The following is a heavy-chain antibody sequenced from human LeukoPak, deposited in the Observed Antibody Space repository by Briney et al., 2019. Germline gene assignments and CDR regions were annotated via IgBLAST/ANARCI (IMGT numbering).Heavy chain of an antibody. D-gene: IGHD1-26*01. CDR1: GFTFSSYG. J-gene: IGHJ4*02. Sequence: GGSRRLSCAASGFTFSSYGMHWVRQTPGKGLEWVAVIWSDGSNKYYADSVKGRFTISRDNSKNTLYLQMNSLRAEDTAVYYCARGSGSFSGGFDYWGQGTLVTVSS. CDR2: IWSDGSNK. V-gene: IGHV3-33*01. CDR3: ARGSGSFSGGFDY.